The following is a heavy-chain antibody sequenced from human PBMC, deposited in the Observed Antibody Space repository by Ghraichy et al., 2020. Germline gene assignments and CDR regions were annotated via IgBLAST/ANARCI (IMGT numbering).Heavy chain of an antibody. Sequence: GGSLRLSCAASGFIFSNYAMNWVRQAPGKGLEWVSVISGSGVAAYYADSVKGRFTISRDNSKNTMYLQMNSMRADDTAVYYCAKGLDYDSSSFYNYFDPWGQGTLVTVSS. CDR1: GFIFSNYA. J-gene: IGHJ5*02. D-gene: IGHD3-22*01. V-gene: IGHV3-23*01. CDR2: ISGSGVAA. CDR3: AKGLDYDSSSFYNYFDP.